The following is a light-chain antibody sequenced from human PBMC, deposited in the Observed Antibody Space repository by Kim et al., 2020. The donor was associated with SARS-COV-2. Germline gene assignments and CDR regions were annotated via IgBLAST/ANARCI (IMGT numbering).Light chain of an antibody. CDR3: QQYGSSWT. Sequence: LSPGERATLSCRASQSVSSSYLAWYQQHPGQAPRLLIYGASSRSTGIPDSFSGSGSGTDFTLTISILEPEDFAVYYCQQYGSSWTFGQGTKVDIK. V-gene: IGKV3-20*01. J-gene: IGKJ1*01. CDR2: GAS. CDR1: QSVSSSY.